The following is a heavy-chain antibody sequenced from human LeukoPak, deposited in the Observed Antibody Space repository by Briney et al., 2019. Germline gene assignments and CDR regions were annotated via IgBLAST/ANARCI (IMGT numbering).Heavy chain of an antibody. CDR2: ISSSSSTI. J-gene: IGHJ4*02. CDR1: GFTFSSYS. Sequence: GGSLRLSCAASGFTFSSYSMNWVRQAPGKGLEWVSYISSSSSTIYYADSVKGRLTISRDNAKNSLYLQMNSLRDEDTAVYYCARGSKYQLLKAYYFDYWGQGTLVTVSS. CDR3: ARGSKYQLLKAYYFDY. V-gene: IGHV3-48*02. D-gene: IGHD2-2*01.